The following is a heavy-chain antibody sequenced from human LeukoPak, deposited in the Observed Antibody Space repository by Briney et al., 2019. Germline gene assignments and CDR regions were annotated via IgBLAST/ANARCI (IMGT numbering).Heavy chain of an antibody. D-gene: IGHD3-9*01. V-gene: IGHV3-66*02. J-gene: IGHJ3*02. CDR1: GFTVSSKL. Sequence: GGSVPLYRAPSGFTVSSKLMNWVGQAPGKGLEWVSVIYTGGGPDYADSVKGRFTVSRDNSKNTLFLQMNSLRAEDTAVYYCARAFYDILTGYPYDAFDTWGQGTMVTVSS. CDR3: ARAFYDILTGYPYDAFDT. CDR2: IYTGGGP.